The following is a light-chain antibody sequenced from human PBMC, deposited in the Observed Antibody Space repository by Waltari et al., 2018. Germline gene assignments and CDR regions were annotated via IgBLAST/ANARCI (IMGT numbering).Light chain of an antibody. Sequence: EVVLTQSPGTLSLSPGERATLSCRASQSISKYLVWYQQRPGQAPRLLIYAASTRATGIPDRFSGSGSGTDFTLRISRVEAEDVGVYYCMQSLQTLWTFGPGTKVEIK. V-gene: IGKV3-20*01. CDR2: AAS. CDR1: QSISKY. J-gene: IGKJ1*01. CDR3: MQSLQTLWT.